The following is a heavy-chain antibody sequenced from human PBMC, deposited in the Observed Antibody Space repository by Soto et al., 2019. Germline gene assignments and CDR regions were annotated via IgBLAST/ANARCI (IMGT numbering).Heavy chain of an antibody. V-gene: IGHV3-11*06. CDR2: ISSSSSYT. D-gene: IGHD2-2*01. J-gene: IGHJ4*02. CDR1: GFTFSDYY. Sequence: PGGSLRLSCAASGFTFSDYYMSWIRQAPGKGLEWVSYISSSSSYTNYADSVEGRFTISRDNAKNSLYLQMNSLRAEDTAVYYCARHIVVVPAAIPDVNFDYWGQGTL. CDR3: ARHIVVVPAAIPDVNFDY.